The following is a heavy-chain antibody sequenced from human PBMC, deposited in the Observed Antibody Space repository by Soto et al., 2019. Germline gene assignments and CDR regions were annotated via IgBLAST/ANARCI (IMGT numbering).Heavy chain of an antibody. Sequence: QVQLQQWGAGLLKPSETLSLTCAVYGGSFSGYYWSWIHQPSGKGLEWIGEINHSGSTKYNPSLKSRVTISGDTSKNQFSLRLSSVTAADTALYYCARGGLMVYAMFDYWGQGTLVTVSS. J-gene: IGHJ4*02. CDR1: GGSFSGYY. D-gene: IGHD2-8*01. CDR3: ARGGLMVYAMFDY. V-gene: IGHV4-34*01. CDR2: INHSGST.